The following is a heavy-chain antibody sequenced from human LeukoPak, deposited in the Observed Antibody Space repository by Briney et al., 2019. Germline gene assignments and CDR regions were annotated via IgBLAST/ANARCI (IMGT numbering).Heavy chain of an antibody. D-gene: IGHD3-22*01. J-gene: IGHJ4*02. CDR2: IYYSGNT. Sequence: KSSETLSLTCTVSGGSISNSGYYWGWIRQPPGKGLEWIGNIYYSGNTYYNPSLKSRVTMSVDTSKNQFSLKLSSVTAADTAVYYCAKTYYYDPFDYWGQGTLVTVSS. CDR3: AKTYYYDPFDY. CDR1: GGSISNSGYY. V-gene: IGHV4-39*01.